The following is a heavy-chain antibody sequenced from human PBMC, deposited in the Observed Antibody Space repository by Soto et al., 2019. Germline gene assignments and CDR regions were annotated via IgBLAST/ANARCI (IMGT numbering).Heavy chain of an antibody. J-gene: IGHJ5*02. V-gene: IGHV1-18*01. CDR2: ISAYNGNT. D-gene: IGHD3-3*01. Sequence: QVQLVRSGAEVKKPGASVKVSCKASGYTFTSYGISWVRQAPGQGLEWMGWISAYNGNTNYAQKLQGRVTMTTDTSTSTAYMELRSLRSDDTAVYYCARDRLDYDFWSGFQNGNWFDPWGQGTLVTVSS. CDR1: GYTFTSYG. CDR3: ARDRLDYDFWSGFQNGNWFDP.